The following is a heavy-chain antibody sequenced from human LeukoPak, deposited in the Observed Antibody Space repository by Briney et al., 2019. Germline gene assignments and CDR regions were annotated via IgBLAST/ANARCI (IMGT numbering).Heavy chain of an antibody. CDR2: IIPILGIA. V-gene: IGHV1-69*04. CDR3: ARDPLPDRYGYCSSTSCYLDY. Sequence: AVKVSCKASGGTFSSYAISWVRQAPGQGLEWMGRIIPILGIANYAQKFQGRVTITADKSRSTAYMELSSLRSEDTAVYYCARDPLPDRYGYCSSTSCYLDYWGQGTLVTVSS. CDR1: GGTFSSYA. D-gene: IGHD2-2*03. J-gene: IGHJ4*02.